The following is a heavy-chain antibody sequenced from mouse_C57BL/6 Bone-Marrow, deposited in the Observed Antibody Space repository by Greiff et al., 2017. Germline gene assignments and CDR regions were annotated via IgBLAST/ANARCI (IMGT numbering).Heavy chain of an antibody. J-gene: IGHJ1*03. CDR2: IYPETGGT. CDR3: TRYYVNYFWYV. D-gene: IGHD2-1*01. CDR1: GYTFTDYE. V-gene: IGHV1-15*01. Sequence: QVKLMESGAELVRPGASVTLSCKASGYTFTDYEMHWVKQRPVHGLEWIGAIYPETGGTAYNQKFKGKAILTADKSSSTAYMELRSLTSEDSAVYYYTRYYVNYFWYVWGTGTTVTVSS.